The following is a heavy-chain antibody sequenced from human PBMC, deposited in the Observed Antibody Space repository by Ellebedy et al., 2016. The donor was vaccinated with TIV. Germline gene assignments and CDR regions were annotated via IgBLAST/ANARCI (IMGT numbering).Heavy chain of an antibody. V-gene: IGHV3-30*09. J-gene: IGHJ4*02. D-gene: IGHD6-13*01. Sequence: GGSLRLXXAASGFTFSYYSMHWVRQAPGKGLEWVAVISHDGSNKYHAESVKGRFAISRDDSKNTLYLQMNTLRNEDTAVYFCTRGSSSRGYFDSWGQGTRVTVSS. CDR3: TRGSSSRGYFDS. CDR2: ISHDGSNK. CDR1: GFTFSYYS.